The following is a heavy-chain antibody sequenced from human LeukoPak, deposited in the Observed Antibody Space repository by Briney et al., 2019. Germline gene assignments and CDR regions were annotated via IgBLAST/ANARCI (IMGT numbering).Heavy chain of an antibody. Sequence: ASVKVSCKASGYTFTGYYMHWVRQAPGQGLEWMGWINPNSGGTNYAQKFQGRVTMTRDTSISTAYMELSRLRSDVTAVYYCARGGGLGCSGGSCYGHYYYGMDVWGQGTTVTVSS. D-gene: IGHD2-15*01. CDR3: ARGGGLGCSGGSCYGHYYYGMDV. CDR2: INPNSGGT. CDR1: GYTFTGYY. V-gene: IGHV1-2*02. J-gene: IGHJ6*02.